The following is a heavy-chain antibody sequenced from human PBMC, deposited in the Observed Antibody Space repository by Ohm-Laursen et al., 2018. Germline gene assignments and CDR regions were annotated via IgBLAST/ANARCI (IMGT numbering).Heavy chain of an antibody. CDR2: ISYDGNEK. Sequence: SLRLSCAAAGFSLRDYAMHWVRQAPGKGLQWVAVISYDGNEKFYADSVKGRFTISRDISKNTLFLQMNSLRLEDTAVYYCAKDGEQLAQYYFEDWGQGTPVTVSS. D-gene: IGHD1-26*01. V-gene: IGHV3-30*18. CDR1: GFSLRDYA. J-gene: IGHJ4*02. CDR3: AKDGEQLAQYYFED.